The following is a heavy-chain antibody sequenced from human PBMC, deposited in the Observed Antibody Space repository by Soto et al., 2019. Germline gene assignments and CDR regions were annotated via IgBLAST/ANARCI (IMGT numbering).Heavy chain of an antibody. CDR1: GFTFSTYS. CDR2: ISSSSTTL. CDR3: ARADFLVLRPFDY. V-gene: IGHV3-48*02. J-gene: IGHJ4*02. Sequence: EVQLVESGGDLVQPGGSLRLSCAASGFTFSTYSMNWVRQAPGKGLEWVSYISSSSTTLYYADSVRGRFTISRDNAKNSLYLQMNSLRDEDTAVYYCARADFLVLRPFDYWGQGTLVTVSS. D-gene: IGHD3-16*01.